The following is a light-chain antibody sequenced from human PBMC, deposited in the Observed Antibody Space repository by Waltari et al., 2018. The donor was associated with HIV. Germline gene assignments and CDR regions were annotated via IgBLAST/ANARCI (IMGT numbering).Light chain of an antibody. CDR2: NDM. J-gene: IGLJ2*01. V-gene: IGLV3-9*01. Sequence: SYELPPPLSVSVALGQTARITCRGNDLGRNTVQWYQQKPGQAPVLFIYNDMNRSPGIPERVSGSKSGNTATLSISRAQAGDEADYYCQVWHSNTAVFGGGTKLTVL. CDR3: QVWHSNTAV. CDR1: DLGRNT.